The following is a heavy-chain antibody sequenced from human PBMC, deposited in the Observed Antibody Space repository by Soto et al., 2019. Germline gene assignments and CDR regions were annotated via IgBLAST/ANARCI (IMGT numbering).Heavy chain of an antibody. CDR1: GFSLSTGGMC. Sequence: SCPTLVNPTHTLTLTCTFSGFSLSTGGMCVSWIRQPPGKALEWLALIDWDDDKYYSTSLKTRLTISKDTSKNQVDLTMTNMDPVDKATYDCARIRNFWSGYPYYYYYGMDVWGQGTTVTVSS. D-gene: IGHD3-3*01. V-gene: IGHV2-70*13. J-gene: IGHJ6*02. CDR3: ARIRNFWSGYPYYYYYGMDV. CDR2: IDWDDDK.